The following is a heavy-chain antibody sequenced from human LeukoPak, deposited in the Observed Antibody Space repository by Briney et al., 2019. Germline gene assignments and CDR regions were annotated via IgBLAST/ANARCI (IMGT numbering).Heavy chain of an antibody. D-gene: IGHD2-2*01. CDR3: TRDLGYQLLFFDY. Sequence: PGGSLRLSCTASGFTFGDYAMSWVRQAPGKGLEWVAFIRSKAYGGTTEYAASVKGRFTISRDDSKSIAYLQMNSLKTEDTAVYYCTRDLGYQLLFFDYWGQGTLVTVSS. CDR1: GFTFGDYA. V-gene: IGHV3-49*04. J-gene: IGHJ4*02. CDR2: IRSKAYGGTT.